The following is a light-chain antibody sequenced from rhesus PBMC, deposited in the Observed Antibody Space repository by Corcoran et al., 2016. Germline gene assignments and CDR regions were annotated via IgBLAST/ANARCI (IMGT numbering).Light chain of an antibody. Sequence: DIQMTQSPSSLSASVGDRVTITCRASQGISTYLNWYQQKPGKPPKRLIYAASSLESGVPSSFSGSGSGTDFPLTISSLQTEDFATYFCLQYNSVPLTFGGGTKVEIK. V-gene: IGKV1-43*02. CDR1: QGISTY. CDR3: LQYNSVPLT. J-gene: IGKJ4*01. CDR2: AAS.